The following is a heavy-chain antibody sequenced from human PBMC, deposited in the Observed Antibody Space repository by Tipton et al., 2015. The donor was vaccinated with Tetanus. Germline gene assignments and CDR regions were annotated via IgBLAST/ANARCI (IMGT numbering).Heavy chain of an antibody. CDR2: ISGSGGST. CDR1: GFTLSSYA. J-gene: IGHJ6*02. Sequence: SLRLSCAASGFTLSSYAMSWVRQAPGKGLEWVSAISGSGGSTYYADSVKGRFTISRDNSKNTLYLQMNSLRAEDTAVYYCARSNSEEDYYYYGMDVWGQGTTVTVSS. V-gene: IGHV3-23*01. D-gene: IGHD4-11*01. CDR3: ARSNSEEDYYYYGMDV.